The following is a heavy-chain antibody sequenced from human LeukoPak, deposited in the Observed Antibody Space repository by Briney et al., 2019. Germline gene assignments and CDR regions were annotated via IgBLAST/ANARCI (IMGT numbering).Heavy chain of an antibody. V-gene: IGHV4-34*01. D-gene: IGHD2-15*01. CDR2: INHSGST. Sequence: PSETLSLTCAVYGGSFSGYYWSWIRQPPGKGLEWIGEINHSGSTNYNPSLKSRVTISVDTSKNQFSLKLSSVTAADTAVYYCARYTGYCSGGSCYYYYYGMDVWGQGTTVTVSS. J-gene: IGHJ6*02. CDR3: ARYTGYCSGGSCYYYYYGMDV. CDR1: GGSFSGYY.